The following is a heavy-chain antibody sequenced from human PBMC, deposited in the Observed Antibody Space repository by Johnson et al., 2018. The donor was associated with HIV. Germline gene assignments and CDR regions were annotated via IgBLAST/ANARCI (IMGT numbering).Heavy chain of an antibody. J-gene: IGHJ3*02. Sequence: VQLVESGGGVVQPGRSLRLSCAASGFTLSKYAMHWVRQAPGKGLEWVAVISFDGSNKYYADSVKGRFTISRDNSKNTLYLQMNSLRAEDTAVYYCARDITPHKEGDAFDIWGQGTMVTVSS. D-gene: IGHD1-14*01. CDR2: ISFDGSNK. CDR3: ARDITPHKEGDAFDI. V-gene: IGHV3-30*04. CDR1: GFTLSKYA.